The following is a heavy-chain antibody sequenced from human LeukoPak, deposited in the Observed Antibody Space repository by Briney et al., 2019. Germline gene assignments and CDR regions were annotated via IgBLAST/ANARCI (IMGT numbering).Heavy chain of an antibody. J-gene: IGHJ4*02. CDR2: ISGSGGST. Sequence: GGSLRLSCAASGFTFSSYAMSWVRQAPGKGLEWVSAISGSGGSTYYADPVKGRFTISRDNSKNTLYLQMNSLRAEDTAVYYCAKVGGDGYNFPYDYWGQGTLVTVSS. V-gene: IGHV3-23*01. D-gene: IGHD5-24*01. CDR3: AKVGGDGYNFPYDY. CDR1: GFTFSSYA.